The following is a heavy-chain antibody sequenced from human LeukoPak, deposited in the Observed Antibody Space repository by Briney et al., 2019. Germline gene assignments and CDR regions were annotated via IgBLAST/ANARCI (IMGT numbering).Heavy chain of an antibody. J-gene: IGHJ4*02. D-gene: IGHD4-23*01. V-gene: IGHV1-69*01. Sequence: WASVKVSCTAPGGTFSSHTISWVRQTPGQGLEWMGGITPIFGTAKYAQKFQGRVTITAVESMSTAYMELSSLRSEDTAVYYCARGWLAETTVVTPYNYWGQGTLVTVSS. CDR3: ARGWLAETTVVTPYNY. CDR1: GGTFSSHT. CDR2: ITPIFGTA.